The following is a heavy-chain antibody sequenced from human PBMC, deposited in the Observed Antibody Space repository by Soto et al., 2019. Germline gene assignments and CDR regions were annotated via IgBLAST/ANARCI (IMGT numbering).Heavy chain of an antibody. CDR1: GGSIGTYY. CDR3: ARGGWRHIDY. CDR2: IYYSGST. J-gene: IGHJ4*02. V-gene: IGHV4-59*08. D-gene: IGHD3-3*01. Sequence: PSETLSLTCTVPGGSIGTYYWSWIRQPPGKGLEWIGYIYYSGSTNYNPSLKSRVTISVDTSKNQFSLKLSSVTAADTAVYYCARGGWRHIDYWGQGTLVTVS.